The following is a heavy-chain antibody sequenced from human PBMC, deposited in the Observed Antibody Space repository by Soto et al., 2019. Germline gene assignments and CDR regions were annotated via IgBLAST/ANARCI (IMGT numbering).Heavy chain of an antibody. J-gene: IGHJ4*02. CDR2: IKEDGSEK. V-gene: IGHV3-7*03. CDR3: VRFSILVSGRGRGAFFDS. CDR1: GFTFSNYW. D-gene: IGHD6-19*01. Sequence: GGSLRLSCAASGFTFSNYWMSWVRQVPGKGLAWVSNIKEDGSEKYYVDSVKGRFTISRDNAKNSVHLQMNSLRDEDTAVYYCVRFSILVSGRGRGAFFDSWGQGTPVTVSS.